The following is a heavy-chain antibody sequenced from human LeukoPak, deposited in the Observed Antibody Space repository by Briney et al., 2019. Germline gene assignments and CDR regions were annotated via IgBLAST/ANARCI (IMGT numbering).Heavy chain of an antibody. J-gene: IGHJ4*02. CDR3: ARVSGNYDFWSGYPYYFDY. V-gene: IGHV1-69*05. D-gene: IGHD3-3*01. CDR2: IIPIFGTA. Sequence: SVTVSCKASGGTFSSYAISWVRQAPGQGLEWMGGIIPIFGTANYAQKFQGRVTITTDESTSTAYMELSSLRSEDTAVYYCARVSGNYDFWSGYPYYFDYWGQGTLVTVSS. CDR1: GGTFSSYA.